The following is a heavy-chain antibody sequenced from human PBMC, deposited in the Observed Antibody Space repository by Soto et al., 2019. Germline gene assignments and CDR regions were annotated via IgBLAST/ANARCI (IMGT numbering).Heavy chain of an antibody. Sequence: VQLVESGGGLVKPGGALRLSCAASGFTFSDYYMSWIRQAPGKRLEWVGRIRSKANSYATAYAASVKGRFTISRDASKNTAYLQMNSLKTEDTAVYYCTSGDGYNFVIWCQGTLFTVSS. CDR3: TSGDGYNFVI. D-gene: IGHD5-12*01. CDR2: IRSKANSYAT. J-gene: IGHJ1*01. V-gene: IGHV3-73*01. CDR1: GFTFSDYY.